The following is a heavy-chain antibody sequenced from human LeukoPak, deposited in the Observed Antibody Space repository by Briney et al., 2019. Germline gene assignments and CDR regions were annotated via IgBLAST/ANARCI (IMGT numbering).Heavy chain of an antibody. D-gene: IGHD2-2*01. Sequence: KPSETLSLTCTVSGGSISTYYWSCIRQPAGKGLEWIGRIYSRGSTNYNPSLESRVTMSVDTSQNQFSLKLSSVTAADTAVYYCVRESLVVFPYWFDPWGQGTLVTVSS. CDR2: IYSRGST. CDR3: VRESLVVFPYWFDP. CDR1: GGSISTYY. J-gene: IGHJ5*02. V-gene: IGHV4-4*07.